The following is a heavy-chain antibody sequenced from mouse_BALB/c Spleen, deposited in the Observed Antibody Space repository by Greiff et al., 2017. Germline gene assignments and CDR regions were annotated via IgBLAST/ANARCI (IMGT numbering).Heavy chain of an antibody. V-gene: IGHV2-5-1*01. CDR1: GFSLTSYG. J-gene: IGHJ4*01. Sequence: VQLQQSGPSLVQPSQSLSITCTVSGFSLTSYGVHSVRQSPGKGLEWLGVIWRGGSTDYNAAFMSRLSITKDNSKSQVFFKMNSLQADDTAIYYCAKRTYGYDNAMDYWGQGTSVTVSS. D-gene: IGHD2-2*01. CDR3: AKRTYGYDNAMDY. CDR2: IWRGGST.